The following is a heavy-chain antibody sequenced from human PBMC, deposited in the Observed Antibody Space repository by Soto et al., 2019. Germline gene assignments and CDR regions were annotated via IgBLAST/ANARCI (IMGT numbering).Heavy chain of an antibody. CDR1: GFTFNTYG. V-gene: IGHV3-21*01. J-gene: IGHJ4*02. CDR3: ARRVYADSGPLDY. CDR2: ISSRSSYK. D-gene: IGHD5-12*01. Sequence: PGGSLGLSCAASGFTFNTYGMNWVRQAPGKGLEWVSCISSRSSYKYYADSAKGRFTISRDNAKNSLYLAMNSLRADDTAVYYCARRVYADSGPLDYWGK.